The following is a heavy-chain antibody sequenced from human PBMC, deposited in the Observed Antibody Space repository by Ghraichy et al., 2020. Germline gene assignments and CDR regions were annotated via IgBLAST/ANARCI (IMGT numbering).Heavy chain of an antibody. V-gene: IGHV3-30-3*01. J-gene: IGHJ4*02. CDR3: ARGLKKWELPPYFDY. CDR2: ISYDGSNK. CDR1: GFTFSNYS. D-gene: IGHD1-26*01. Sequence: GGSLRLSCAASGFTFSNYSMHWVRQAPGKGLEWVAVISYDGSNKYYADSVKGRFTISRDNSKNTLYLRMNSLRAGDTAVYYCARGLKKWELPPYFDYWGQGTLVTVSS.